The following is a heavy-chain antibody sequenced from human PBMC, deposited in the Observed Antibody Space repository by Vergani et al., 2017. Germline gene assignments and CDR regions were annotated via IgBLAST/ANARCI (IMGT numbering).Heavy chain of an antibody. CDR1: GFTSSYYG. CDR2: ISYDGTQK. D-gene: IGHD2-15*01. V-gene: IGHV3-30*03. J-gene: IGHJ1*01. Sequence: QVHLVESGGGVVQPGRSLRLSCVVSGFTSSYYGMHWVRQAPGKGLEWVAVISYDGTQKYYADSVKGRFTISRDNSKSTLYLQMNSLRTEDTAVYYCATKSCGTPRCRIGYFRAWDQGTLVTVSS. CDR3: ATKSCGTPRCRIGYFRA.